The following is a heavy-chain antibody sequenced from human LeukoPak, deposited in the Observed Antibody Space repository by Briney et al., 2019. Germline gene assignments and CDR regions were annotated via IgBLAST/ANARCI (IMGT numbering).Heavy chain of an antibody. CDR3: ARARFMDRDYYDSSGPHDNWFDP. V-gene: IGHV4-4*07. J-gene: IGHJ5*02. CDR1: GGSISSYY. Sequence: SETLSLTCTVSGGSISSYYWSWIRQPAGKGLEWIGRIYTSGSTNYNPSLKSRVTMSVDTSKNQFSLKLSSVTAADTAVYYCARARFMDRDYYDSSGPHDNWFDPWGQGTLVTVSS. CDR2: IYTSGST. D-gene: IGHD3-22*01.